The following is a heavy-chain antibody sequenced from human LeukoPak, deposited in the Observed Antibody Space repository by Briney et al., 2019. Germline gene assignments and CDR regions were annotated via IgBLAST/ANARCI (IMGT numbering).Heavy chain of an antibody. Sequence: PSETLSLTCAVYGGSFSGYYWSRIRQPPGKGLEWIGEINHSGSTNYNPSLKSRVTISVDTSKNQFSLKLSSVTAADTAVYYCARVDSGMRGSGWFDPWGQGTLVTVSS. CDR1: GGSFSGYY. J-gene: IGHJ5*02. V-gene: IGHV4-34*01. CDR3: ARVDSGMRGSGWFDP. CDR2: INHSGST. D-gene: IGHD2-15*01.